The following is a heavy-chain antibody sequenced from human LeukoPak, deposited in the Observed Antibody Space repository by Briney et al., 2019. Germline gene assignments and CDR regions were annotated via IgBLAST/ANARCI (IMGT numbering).Heavy chain of an antibody. CDR3: ARGCSGGSCYRTYYYYYGMDV. CDR2: ISYDGSNK. D-gene: IGHD2-15*01. Sequence: GGSLRLSCAASGFTFSSYAMHWVRQAPGKGLEWVAVISYDGSNKYYADSVKGRFTISRDNSKNTLYLQMNSLRAEDTAVYYCARGCSGGSCYRTYYYYYGMDVWGQGTTVTVSS. V-gene: IGHV3-30-3*01. CDR1: GFTFSSYA. J-gene: IGHJ6*02.